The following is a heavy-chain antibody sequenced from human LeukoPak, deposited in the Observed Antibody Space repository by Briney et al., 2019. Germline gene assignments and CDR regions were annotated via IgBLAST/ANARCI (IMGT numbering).Heavy chain of an antibody. CDR1: GFTFNTYS. V-gene: IGHV3-21*01. Sequence: PGGSLRLSCAASGFTFNTYSMNWVRQAPGKGLEWVSFIFRSGSSIYYADSVKGRFTISRDNAKNSLYLQMNSLRAEDTAVYYCARAVGATRVIDYYYYMDVWGKGTTVTVSS. J-gene: IGHJ6*03. CDR2: IFRSGSSI. D-gene: IGHD1-26*01. CDR3: ARAVGATRVIDYYYYMDV.